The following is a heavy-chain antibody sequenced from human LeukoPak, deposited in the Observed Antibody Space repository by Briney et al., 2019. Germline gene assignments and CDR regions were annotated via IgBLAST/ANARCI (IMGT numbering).Heavy chain of an antibody. J-gene: IGHJ4*02. CDR2: IYYSGST. CDR1: GGSISSYY. D-gene: IGHD6-25*01. CDR3: ARHGAAKGRYYFDY. Sequence: SETLSLTCTVSGGSISSYYWSWIRQPPGKGLGWIGYIYYSGSTNYNPSLKSRVTISVDTSKNQFSLKLSSVTAADTAVYYCARHGAAKGRYYFDYWGQGTLVTVSS. V-gene: IGHV4-59*08.